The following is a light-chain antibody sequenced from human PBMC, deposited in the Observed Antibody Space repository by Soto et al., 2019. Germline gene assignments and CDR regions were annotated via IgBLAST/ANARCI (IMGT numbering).Light chain of an antibody. J-gene: IGKJ1*01. CDR2: DAS. Sequence: DIQMTQSPSTLSASVGDRVTITCRASQSISSWLAWYQQKPGKAPKLLIYDASSLESGVPSRFSGSGSGTEFTLTISSLQPDDFATYYCQPIETWTFGQGTKVDIK. V-gene: IGKV1-5*01. CDR1: QSISSW. CDR3: QPIETWT.